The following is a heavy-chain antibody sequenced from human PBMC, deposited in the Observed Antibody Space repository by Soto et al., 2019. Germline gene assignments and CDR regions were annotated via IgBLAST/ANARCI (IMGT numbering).Heavy chain of an antibody. CDR2: ISGSGFKK. Sequence: EVVLLESGGGLEQPGGSLRLSCAASGFISENFGMSWVRQAPGKGLEWISSISGSGFKKYYADSVKGRFTISRDNSKSTVYLELNNLSAEDTAVYHCAKNQGVELVPLATVDWFDPWGQGSVVTVSS. J-gene: IGHJ5*02. D-gene: IGHD1-26*01. V-gene: IGHV3-23*01. CDR1: GFISENFG. CDR3: AKNQGVELVPLATVDWFDP.